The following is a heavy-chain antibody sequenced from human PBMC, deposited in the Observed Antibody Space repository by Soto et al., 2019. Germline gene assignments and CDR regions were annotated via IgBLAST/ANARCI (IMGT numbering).Heavy chain of an antibody. Sequence: KASETLSLTCTVSGGSISSYYWSWIRQPPGKGLEWIGYIYYSGSTNYNPSLKSRVTISVDTSKNQFSLKLSSVTAADTAVYYCARGLQLSYYYYYGMDVWGQGTTVTVSS. CDR1: GGSISSYY. D-gene: IGHD6-6*01. J-gene: IGHJ6*02. V-gene: IGHV4-59*12. CDR3: ARGLQLSYYYYYGMDV. CDR2: IYYSGST.